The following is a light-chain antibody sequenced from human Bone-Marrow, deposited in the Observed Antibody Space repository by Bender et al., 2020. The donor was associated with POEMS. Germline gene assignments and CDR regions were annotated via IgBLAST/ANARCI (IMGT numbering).Light chain of an antibody. Sequence: QSALTQAASESGSPGQSITISCTGSSTDVGSSNRVSWYQHHPGKAPKIIIYEDSRRPLGVSNRFSGSKSGNTASLTISGLQADDEADYYCCSYAGASSLFGGGTKVTVL. CDR3: CSYAGASSL. J-gene: IGLJ2*01. V-gene: IGLV2-23*01. CDR2: EDS. CDR1: STDVGSSNR.